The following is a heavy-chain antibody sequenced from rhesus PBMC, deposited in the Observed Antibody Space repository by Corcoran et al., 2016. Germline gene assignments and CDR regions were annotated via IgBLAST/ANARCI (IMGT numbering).Heavy chain of an antibody. V-gene: IGHV4S11*01. J-gene: IGHJ4*01. CDR2: IYGSGTST. CDR1: GGSISSSS. Sequence: QLQLQESGPGLVKPTETLSLTCAVSGGSISSSSWSWLRQPPGKGLEWIGYIYGSGTSTNYNPSLKSRVTLSVDTSKNQLSLKLSSVTAADTAVYYCARGDYWGQGVLVTVSS. CDR3: ARGDY.